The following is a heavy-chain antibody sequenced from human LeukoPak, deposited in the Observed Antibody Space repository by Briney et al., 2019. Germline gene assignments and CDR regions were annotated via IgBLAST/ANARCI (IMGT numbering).Heavy chain of an antibody. CDR1: GFTFSSYS. J-gene: IGHJ4*02. D-gene: IGHD3-10*01. Sequence: GGSLRLSCAASGFTFSSYSMNWVRQAPGKGLEWVSRMKSDGSSTSYADSVKGRFTISRDNAKNTLYLQMNSLRAEDTAVYYCAVRQGGSYTGESDYWGQGTLVTVSS. CDR3: AVRQGGSYTGESDY. CDR2: MKSDGSST. V-gene: IGHV3-74*01.